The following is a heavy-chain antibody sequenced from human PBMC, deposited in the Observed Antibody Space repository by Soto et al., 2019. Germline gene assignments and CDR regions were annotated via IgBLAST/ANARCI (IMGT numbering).Heavy chain of an antibody. CDR3: VRGANDYGDYYFDY. V-gene: IGHV3-33*01. J-gene: IGHJ4*02. Sequence: QVQLVESGGGVVQPGRSLRLSCAASGLNFAMYGMNWVRQAPGKGLEWVAVIWYDGSDRYHADSVKGRFTISRDNSKNTLYLQMNSLRVEDTAVYYCVRGANDYGDYYFDYWGQGSLVTVSS. CDR1: GLNFAMYG. D-gene: IGHD4-17*01. CDR2: IWYDGSDR.